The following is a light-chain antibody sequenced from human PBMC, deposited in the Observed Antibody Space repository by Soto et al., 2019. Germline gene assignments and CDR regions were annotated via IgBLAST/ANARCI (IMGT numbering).Light chain of an antibody. V-gene: IGKV1-27*01. Sequence: DIQMTQSPSSLSASVGDRVTITCRASQGITNFLAWYQQKPGKTPKLLIYAASTLQSGVPSRFSGSGSGTDFTLTISSLQSEDVATYYCQKHDSAPWTFGQGTKVEIK. CDR3: QKHDSAPWT. CDR2: AAS. J-gene: IGKJ1*01. CDR1: QGITNF.